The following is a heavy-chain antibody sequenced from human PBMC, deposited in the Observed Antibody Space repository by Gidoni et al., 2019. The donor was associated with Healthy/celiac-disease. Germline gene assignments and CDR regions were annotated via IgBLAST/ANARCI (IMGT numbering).Heavy chain of an antibody. V-gene: IGHV3-48*03. D-gene: IGHD3-9*01. J-gene: IGHJ4*02. CDR1: GFTFSRYE. CDR3: ASDWLLYNY. Sequence: EAQLVESGGGLVQPGGSPRLSCAASGFTFSRYEMNWGRQAPGKGLEWVSYISSSGSTIYYADSVKGRFTISRDNDKSSLYLQMNSLRAEDTGVYYCASDWLLYNYWGQGTLVTVSS. CDR2: ISSSGSTI.